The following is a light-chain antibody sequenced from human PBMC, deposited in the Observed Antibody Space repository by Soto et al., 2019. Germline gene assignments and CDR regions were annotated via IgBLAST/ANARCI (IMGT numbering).Light chain of an antibody. CDR2: AAA. Sequence: DIQLTQSPSFLSAALGDRVPITCRASPGISSVLAWYQQKPGKAPKLLLYAAATLRSGVPSRFSGSGSGTEFTLTISSLQPEDCATYYCQQRNSYPLTFGGGTKVEIK. CDR3: QQRNSYPLT. CDR1: PGISSV. V-gene: IGKV1-9*01. J-gene: IGKJ4*01.